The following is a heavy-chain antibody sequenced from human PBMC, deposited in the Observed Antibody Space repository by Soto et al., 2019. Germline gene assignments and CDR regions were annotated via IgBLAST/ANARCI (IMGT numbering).Heavy chain of an antibody. CDR1: GFTFGSYW. D-gene: IGHD3-22*01. Sequence: EVQLVESGGGLVQPGESLTLSCAASGFTFGSYWMHWVRQAPGKGLVWVSRIKNDGTGTYYADSVEGRLTISRDNTKNTLYLQMNSLRVEDTAVYLCVRGDGDRYDGNGYLGRHWGQGALVTVSS. J-gene: IGHJ4*02. CDR3: VRGDGDRYDGNGYLGRH. V-gene: IGHV3-74*01. CDR2: IKNDGTGT.